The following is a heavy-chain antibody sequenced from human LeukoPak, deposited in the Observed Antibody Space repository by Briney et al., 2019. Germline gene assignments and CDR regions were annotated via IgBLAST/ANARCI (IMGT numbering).Heavy chain of an antibody. CDR1: GGSINSSSYY. V-gene: IGHV4-39*07. J-gene: IGHJ4*02. CDR3: ARAGGYGVIDY. CDR2: IYYGGST. D-gene: IGHD5-18*01. Sequence: PSETLSLTCAVSGGSINSSSYYWGWIRQPPGKGLEWIGSIYYGGSTYYNPSLKSRVTISVDMSKNQFSLKVSSMTAADTAVYYCARAGGYGVIDYWGQGTMVTVSS.